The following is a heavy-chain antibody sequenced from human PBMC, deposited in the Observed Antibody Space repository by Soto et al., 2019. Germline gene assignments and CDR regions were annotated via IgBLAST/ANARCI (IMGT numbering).Heavy chain of an antibody. CDR2: IIPIFGTA. CDR1: GGTFSRYA. CDR3: ARDPPRYYDSNQAFDY. J-gene: IGHJ4*02. V-gene: IGHV1-69*12. Sequence: QVQLVQSGAEVKKPGSSVKVSCKASGGTFSRYAISWVRQAPGQGLEWMGGIIPIFGTANYAQKFQGRVKITADQSTSTAYMELSSLRSEDTAVYYCARDPPRYYDSNQAFDYWGQGTLVTVSS. D-gene: IGHD3-22*01.